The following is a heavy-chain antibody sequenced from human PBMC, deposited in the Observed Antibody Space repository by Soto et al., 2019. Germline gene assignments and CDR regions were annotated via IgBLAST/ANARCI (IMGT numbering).Heavy chain of an antibody. CDR1: GGSISSSSYY. CDR3: ARRGSGYYYFDY. CDR2: IYYSGST. D-gene: IGHD5-12*01. Sequence: SETLSLTCTVSGGSISSSSYYWDWIRQPPGKGLEWIGSIYYSGSTYYNPSLKSRVTISVDTSKNQFSLKLSSVTAADTAVYHCARRGSGYYYFDYWGQGTLVTVSS. J-gene: IGHJ4*02. V-gene: IGHV4-39*01.